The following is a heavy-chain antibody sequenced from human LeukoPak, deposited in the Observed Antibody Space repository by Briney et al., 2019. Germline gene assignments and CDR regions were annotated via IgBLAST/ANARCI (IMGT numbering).Heavy chain of an antibody. J-gene: IGHJ4*02. D-gene: IGHD3-16*01. CDR1: GFRFSNYG. Sequence: GGSLRLSCVASGFRFSNYGMNWVRQAPGKGLEWVSGIIPTGSTTYYADSVKGRFTISRDNSKNTVYLHLNSLRVEDTAQYYCAKDIRWASFESWGQGTLATVSS. CDR3: AKDIRWASFES. CDR2: IIPTGSTT. V-gene: IGHV3-23*01.